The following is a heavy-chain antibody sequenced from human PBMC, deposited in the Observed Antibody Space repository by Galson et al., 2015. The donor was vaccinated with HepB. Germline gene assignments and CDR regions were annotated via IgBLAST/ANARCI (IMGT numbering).Heavy chain of an antibody. J-gene: IGHJ2*01. CDR3: ARDRGPARPYWYFDL. Sequence: SLRLSCAASGFTFSDYEMNWVRQAPGKGLEWLSYISFSGTTIYYADSVKGRFTISRDNAKNSLYLQMNSLRAEDTAIYYCARDRGPARPYWYFDLWGRGTLVTVSS. CDR1: GFTFSDYE. CDR2: ISFSGTTI. V-gene: IGHV3-48*03. D-gene: IGHD6-6*01.